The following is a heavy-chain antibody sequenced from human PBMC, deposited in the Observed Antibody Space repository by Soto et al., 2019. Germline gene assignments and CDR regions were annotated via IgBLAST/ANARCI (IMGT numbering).Heavy chain of an antibody. Sequence: EVQLLESGGGLVQPGGSLRLSCAASGFTFSSYAMSWVRQAPGKGLEWVSGISDSGSNIYYVDSVKGRFTISRDNYRNSLYLQINRVRAADTAVYYWAKDDHDSITYWGQGTLVSVSS. CDR2: ISDSGSNI. D-gene: IGHD3-10*01. CDR1: GFTFSSYA. J-gene: IGHJ4*02. V-gene: IGHV3-23*01. CDR3: AKDDHDSITY.